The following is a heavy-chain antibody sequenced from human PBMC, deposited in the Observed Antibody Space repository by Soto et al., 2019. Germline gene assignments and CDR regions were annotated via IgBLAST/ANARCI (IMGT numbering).Heavy chain of an antibody. D-gene: IGHD6-13*01. V-gene: IGHV4-30-2*01. CDR3: ARLVRGSSWYKDYYYYGMDV. J-gene: IGHJ6*02. CDR2: MYHSGST. CDR1: GGSISSGGYS. Sequence: SETLSLTCAVSGGSISSGGYSWSWIRQPPGKGLEWIGYMYHSGSTYYNPSLKSRVTISIDRSKNQFSLKLSSVTAADTAVYYCARLVRGSSWYKDYYYYGMDVWGQGTTVTVSS.